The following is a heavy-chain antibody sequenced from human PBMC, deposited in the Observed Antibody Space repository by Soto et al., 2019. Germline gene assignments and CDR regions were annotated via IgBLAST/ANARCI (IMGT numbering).Heavy chain of an antibody. CDR1: GGSISSSSYY. Sequence: SETLSLTCTVSGGSISSSSYYWGWIRQPPGKGLEWIGSIYYSGSTYYNPSLKSRVTISVDTSKNQFSLKLSSVTAADTAVYYCARDHDYYDSSGPGTFDIWGQGTMVTVSS. CDR3: ARDHDYYDSSGPGTFDI. J-gene: IGHJ3*02. CDR2: IYYSGST. V-gene: IGHV4-39*02. D-gene: IGHD3-22*01.